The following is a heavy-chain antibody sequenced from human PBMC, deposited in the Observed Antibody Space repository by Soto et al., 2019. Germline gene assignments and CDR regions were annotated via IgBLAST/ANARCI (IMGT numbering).Heavy chain of an antibody. CDR3: ARDGGRHSGGIDY. CDR2: IIPIFGTA. D-gene: IGHD1-26*01. Sequence: QVQLVQSGAEVKKPGSSVKVSCKASGGTFSSYSINWVRQAPGQGLEWMGEIIPIFGTANYAQKFQGRVTITSDESTSTAYMELSSMRSEDTAVYYCARDGGRHSGGIDYWGQGTLVTVSS. J-gene: IGHJ4*02. CDR1: GGTFSSYS. V-gene: IGHV1-69*01.